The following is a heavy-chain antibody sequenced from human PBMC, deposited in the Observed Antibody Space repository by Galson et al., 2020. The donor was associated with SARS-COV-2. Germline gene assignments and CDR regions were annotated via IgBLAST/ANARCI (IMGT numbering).Heavy chain of an antibody. CDR1: GGTFSSYA. J-gene: IGHJ6*02. V-gene: IGHV1-69*13. CDR3: ARSGWRYYDSSGLKKRYYYYGMDV. Sequence: SVKVSCKASGGTFSSYAISWVRQAPGQGLEWMGGIIPIFGTANYAQKFQGRVTITADESTGTAYMELSSLRSEDTAVYYCARSGWRYYDSSGLKKRYYYYGMDVWGQGTTVTVSS. CDR2: IIPIFGTA. D-gene: IGHD3-22*01.